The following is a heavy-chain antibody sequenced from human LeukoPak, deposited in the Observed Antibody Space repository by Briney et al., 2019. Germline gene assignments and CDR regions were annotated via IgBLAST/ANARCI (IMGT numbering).Heavy chain of an antibody. Sequence: ASVKVSCKASGYTFTSYYLHWVRQAPGQGLEWMGGIIPIFGTANYAQKFQGRVTITADESTSTAYMELSSLRSEDTAVYYCARWLDSSGGNFDYWGQGTLVTVSS. D-gene: IGHD6-19*01. CDR3: ARWLDSSGGNFDY. CDR2: IIPIFGTA. V-gene: IGHV1-69*13. CDR1: GYTFTSYY. J-gene: IGHJ4*02.